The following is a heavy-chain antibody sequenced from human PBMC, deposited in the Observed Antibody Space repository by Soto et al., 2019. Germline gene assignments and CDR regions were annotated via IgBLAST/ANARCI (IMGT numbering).Heavy chain of an antibody. D-gene: IGHD3-3*01. J-gene: IGHJ3*02. V-gene: IGHV3-48*02. CDR2: ISSSSSTI. CDR3: ARDNRHYDFWSGYFSPEGPENDAFDI. Sequence: PGGSLRLSCAASGFTFSSYSMNWVRQAPGKGLEWVSYISSSSSTIYYADSVKGRFTISRDNAKNSLYLQMNSLRDEDTAVYYCARDNRHYDFWSGYFSPEGPENDAFDIWGQGTMVTVSS. CDR1: GFTFSSYS.